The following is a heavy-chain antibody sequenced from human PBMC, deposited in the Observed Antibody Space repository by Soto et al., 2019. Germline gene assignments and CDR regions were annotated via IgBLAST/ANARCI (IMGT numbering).Heavy chain of an antibody. CDR2: IQSGGTT. V-gene: IGHV3-66*01. Sequence: PGGSLRLSCAASGFSVSGTYMSWVRRAPGKGLEWVSLIQSGGTTDYANSVKGRFTISRDDSKNTLYLQMNSLRAEDTAVYYCAKDPRPIAVDAYYYYYMDVWGKGTTVTVSS. CDR3: AKDPRPIAVDAYYYYYMDV. J-gene: IGHJ6*03. D-gene: IGHD6-19*01. CDR1: GFSVSGTY.